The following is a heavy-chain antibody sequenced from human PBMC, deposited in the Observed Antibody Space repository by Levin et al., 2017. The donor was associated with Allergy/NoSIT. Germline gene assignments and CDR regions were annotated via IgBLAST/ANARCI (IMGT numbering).Heavy chain of an antibody. CDR2: VYYSGST. V-gene: IGHV4-59*01. J-gene: IGHJ6*04. Sequence: SETLSLTCTVSGGSISTYYWSWIRQPPGKGLEWIGYVYYSGSTNYNPSLKSRLTISVDTSKNQFSLKLRSVTAADTAVYYCARGERRYYGLDVWGKGTTVTVSS. CDR1: GGSISTYY. CDR3: ARGERRYYGLDV.